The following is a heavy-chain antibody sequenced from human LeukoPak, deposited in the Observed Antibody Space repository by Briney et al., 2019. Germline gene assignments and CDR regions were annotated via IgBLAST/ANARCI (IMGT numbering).Heavy chain of an antibody. CDR3: ATDLQFYSDNSGYYYPSHYFEY. CDR2: ISSSGSTK. D-gene: IGHD3-22*01. CDR1: GGSISSSSYY. J-gene: IGHJ4*02. V-gene: IGHV3-11*04. Sequence: LSLTCTVSGGSISSSSYYWGWIRQPPGKGLEWLSYISSSGSTKYYADSVKGRFTISRDNAKNSLFLQMNSLRAEDTAVYYCATDLQFYSDNSGYYYPSHYFEYWGQGTLVTVSS.